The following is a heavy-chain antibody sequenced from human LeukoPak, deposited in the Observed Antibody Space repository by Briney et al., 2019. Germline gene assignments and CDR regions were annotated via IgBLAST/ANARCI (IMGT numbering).Heavy chain of an antibody. Sequence: GGSLRLSCAASGFTFSSYTMNWVRQAPGKGLEWVSYIGSTSSTIYYADPVKGRFTISRDNAKNSLYLQMKSLRAEDTAVYYCARDHHRRLYDSQARDTFDIWGQGTMVTVSS. V-gene: IGHV3-48*01. CDR3: ARDHHRRLYDSQARDTFDI. D-gene: IGHD3-22*01. J-gene: IGHJ3*02. CDR2: IGSTSSTI. CDR1: GFTFSSYT.